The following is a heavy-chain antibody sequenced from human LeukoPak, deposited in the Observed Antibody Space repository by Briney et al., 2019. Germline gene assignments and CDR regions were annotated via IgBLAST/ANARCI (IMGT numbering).Heavy chain of an antibody. Sequence: SETLSLTCALSGGSMSSYYWSWIRQPPGKGLEWIGYIYYSGSTNYNPSLKSRVTISLDTSKNQFSLKLNSVTAADTAVYYCARHAFWYSSFFGYWGQGTLVTVSS. CDR2: IYYSGST. CDR3: ARHAFWYSSFFGY. V-gene: IGHV4-59*08. D-gene: IGHD6-19*01. CDR1: GGSMSSYY. J-gene: IGHJ4*02.